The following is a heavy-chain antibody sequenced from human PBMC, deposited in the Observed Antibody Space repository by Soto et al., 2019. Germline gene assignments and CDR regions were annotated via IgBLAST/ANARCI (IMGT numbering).Heavy chain of an antibody. CDR1: GFTFRNHG. V-gene: IGHV3-33*01. D-gene: IGHD1-1*01. J-gene: IGHJ5*02. Sequence: QVQLVESGGGVVQPGRSLRLSCEGSGFTFRNHGMYWIRQSPGKGLEWLAVIWYDGSEKYYADSVKGRFTISRDNSKNTLYLQMNSLKVEDTAIYYCARWSNNKVVDPWGQGTVVTVS. CDR3: ARWSNNKVVDP. CDR2: IWYDGSEK.